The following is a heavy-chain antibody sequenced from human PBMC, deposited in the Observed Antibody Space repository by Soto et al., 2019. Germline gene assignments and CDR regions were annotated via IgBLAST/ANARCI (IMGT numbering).Heavy chain of an antibody. V-gene: IGHV3-7*03. Sequence: DVQLLESGGGLVQPGGSLRLSCAASGFRFSTYDMSWVRQAPGKGLEWMANIKYDGSEKYYVDSVKGRLTISRDNAKNSLYLQMNSLRAEDTAVYYCASSPHKDSRPDYWGQGTLVTVSS. CDR1: GFRFSTYD. J-gene: IGHJ4*02. CDR2: IKYDGSEK. CDR3: ASSPHKDSRPDY. D-gene: IGHD3-22*01.